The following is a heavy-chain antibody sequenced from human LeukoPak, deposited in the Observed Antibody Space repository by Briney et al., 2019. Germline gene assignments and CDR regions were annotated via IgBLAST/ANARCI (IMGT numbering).Heavy chain of an antibody. D-gene: IGHD5-18*01. V-gene: IGHV5-51*01. CDR3: ARRRKTPMVPDAFDI. J-gene: IGHJ3*02. CDR1: GYSFTTYW. Sequence: GESLKISCKGSGYSFTTYWIGWVRQMPGKGLEWVGITNPGDSHTRYSPSFQGQVTISADKSINTAYLQLSSLKASDTAMYYCARRRKTPMVPDAFDIWGQGTMVTVSS. CDR2: TNPGDSHT.